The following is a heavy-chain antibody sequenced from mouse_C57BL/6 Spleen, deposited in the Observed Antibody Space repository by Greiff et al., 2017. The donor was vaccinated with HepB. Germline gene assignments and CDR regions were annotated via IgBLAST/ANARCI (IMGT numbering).Heavy chain of an antibody. D-gene: IGHD1-1*01. CDR2: ISSGSSTI. Sequence: EVQLVESGGGLVKPGGSLKLSCAASGLTFSDYGMHWVRQAPAKGLEWVAYISSGSSTIYYADTVRGRFSISRDNAKNTLFMQRTSLRTEDTATYYCARKYYGSSYIDYWGQGTTLTVSS. V-gene: IGHV5-17*01. J-gene: IGHJ2*01. CDR3: ARKYYGSSYIDY. CDR1: GLTFSDYG.